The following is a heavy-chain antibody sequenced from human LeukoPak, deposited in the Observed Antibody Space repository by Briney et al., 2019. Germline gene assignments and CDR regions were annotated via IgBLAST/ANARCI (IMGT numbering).Heavy chain of an antibody. CDR3: AKSGYNRFDY. CDR2: ISGSGSGGST. D-gene: IGHD5-24*01. Sequence: GGSLRLSCAASGFPLSRSAMSWVRQAPGKGLGWVSNISGSGSGGSTYYADSVKGRFTISRDNSKNTLYLQMNSLRAEDTAVYYCAKSGYNRFDYWGQGTLVTVSS. J-gene: IGHJ4*02. V-gene: IGHV3-23*01. CDR1: GFPLSRSA.